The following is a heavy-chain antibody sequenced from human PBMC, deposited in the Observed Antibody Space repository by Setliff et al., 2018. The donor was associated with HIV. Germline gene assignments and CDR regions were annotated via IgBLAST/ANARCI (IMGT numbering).Heavy chain of an antibody. CDR3: VFGLRFSPFDN. CDR2: MYYSGST. D-gene: IGHD5-12*01. J-gene: IGHJ4*02. CDR1: GGPISGSSYY. Sequence: SETLSLTCIVSGGPISGSSYYWGWIRQSPGKGLEWIGNMYYSGSTYYNPSLKRRVTISVDTSKNHLSLKLTSVTAAVTGLYYCVFGLRFSPFDNWGQGTLVTVSS. V-gene: IGHV4-39*02.